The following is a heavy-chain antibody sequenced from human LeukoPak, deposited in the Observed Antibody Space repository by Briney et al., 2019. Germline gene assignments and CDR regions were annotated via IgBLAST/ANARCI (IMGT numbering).Heavy chain of an antibody. CDR1: GFTFSSYA. D-gene: IGHD5-18*01. V-gene: IGHV3-30-3*01. J-gene: IGHJ4*02. CDR3: ARDFITAMVTRPGTY. Sequence: PGGSLRLSCAASGFTFSSYAMHWVRQAPGKGLEWVAVISYDGSNKYYADSVKGRFTISRDNSKNTLYLQMNSLRAEDTAVYYCARDFITAMVTRPGTYWGQGTLVTISS. CDR2: ISYDGSNK.